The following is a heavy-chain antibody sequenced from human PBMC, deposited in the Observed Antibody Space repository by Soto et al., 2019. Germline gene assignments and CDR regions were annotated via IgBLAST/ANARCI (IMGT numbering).Heavy chain of an antibody. V-gene: IGHV4-34*01. Sequence: SETLSLTCAVYGGSFSGYYWSWIRQPPGKGLEWIGEINHSGSTNYNPSLKSRVTISVDTSKNQFSLKLSSVTAADTAVYYCARGLLLWFGELPQALGYWGQGTLVTVSS. J-gene: IGHJ4*02. CDR2: INHSGST. CDR3: ARGLLLWFGELPQALGY. CDR1: GGSFSGYY. D-gene: IGHD3-10*01.